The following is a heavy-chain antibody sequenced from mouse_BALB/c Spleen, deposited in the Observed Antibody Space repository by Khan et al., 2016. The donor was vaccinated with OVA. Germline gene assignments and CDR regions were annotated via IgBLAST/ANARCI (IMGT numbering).Heavy chain of an antibody. CDR1: GFTFSNYW. J-gene: IGHJ2*01. Sequence: EVELVESGGGLVQPGGSMKLSCVASGFTFSNYWMNWVRQSPEKGLEWVAEIRLKSDDYVTHYAESVKGRFTTYRDASKSSVYLQMNNLRAEDTGMYYCWLLLWGQGTTLTVSS. CDR3: WLLL. V-gene: IGHV6-6*02. D-gene: IGHD2-3*01. CDR2: IRLKSDDYVT.